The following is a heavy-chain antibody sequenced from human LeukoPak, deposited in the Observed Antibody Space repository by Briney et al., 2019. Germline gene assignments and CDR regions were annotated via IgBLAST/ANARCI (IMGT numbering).Heavy chain of an antibody. D-gene: IGHD3-3*01. Sequence: PGGSLRLSCAASGFTFSNSGMAWVRQTPRKGLEWVSAITDSGDTTYYADSVKGRFTISRDNAKNSLYLQMNSLRAEDTAVYYCARVFGVEGASPTGDYWGQGTLVTVSS. J-gene: IGHJ4*02. CDR3: ARVFGVEGASPTGDY. V-gene: IGHV3-23*01. CDR1: GFTFSNSG. CDR2: ITDSGDTT.